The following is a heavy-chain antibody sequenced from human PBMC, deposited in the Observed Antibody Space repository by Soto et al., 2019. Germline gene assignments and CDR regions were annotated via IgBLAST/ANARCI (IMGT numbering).Heavy chain of an antibody. J-gene: IGHJ6*02. CDR2: ISGSGGST. CDR3: ASVIPMTTVIPPPVYGMDV. V-gene: IGHV3-23*01. D-gene: IGHD4-17*01. CDR1: GFTFSSYA. Sequence: GGSLRLSCAASGFTFSSYAMSWVRQAPGKGLEWVSAISGSGGSTYYADSVKGRFTISRDNSKNTLYLQMNSLRAEDTAVYYSASVIPMTTVIPPPVYGMDVWGQGTTVTVSS.